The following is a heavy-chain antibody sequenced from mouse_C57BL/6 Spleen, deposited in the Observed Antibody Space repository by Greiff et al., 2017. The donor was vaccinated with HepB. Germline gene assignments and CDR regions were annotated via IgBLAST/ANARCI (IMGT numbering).Heavy chain of an antibody. CDR3: ASWEFITTVVAPFDY. Sequence: VQLQQPGAELVRPGTSVKLSCKASGYTFTSYWMHWVKQRPGQGLEWIGVIDPSDSYTNYNQKFKGKATLTVDTSSSTAYMQLSSLTSEDSAVYYCASWEFITTVVAPFDYWGQGTTLTVSS. D-gene: IGHD1-1*01. CDR2: IDPSDSYT. CDR1: GYTFTSYW. V-gene: IGHV1-59*01. J-gene: IGHJ2*01.